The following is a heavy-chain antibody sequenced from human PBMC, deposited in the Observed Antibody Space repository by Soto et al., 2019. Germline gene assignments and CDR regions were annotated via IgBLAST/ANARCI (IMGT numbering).Heavy chain of an antibody. J-gene: IGHJ4*02. CDR1: GFTFSNYA. V-gene: IGHV3-23*01. D-gene: IGHD6-13*01. CDR2: ISGSGGRS. Sequence: EVQLLDSGGGLVQPGGSLRLSCAASGFTFSNYAMTWVRQGPGKGLEWVSGISGSGGRSYYADSVKGRFTISRDNSKSTLYLQMNSLRAEDTAVYYCAKAYFVSSSEQPYYFEYGAQGTLVTISS. CDR3: AKAYFVSSSEQPYYFEY.